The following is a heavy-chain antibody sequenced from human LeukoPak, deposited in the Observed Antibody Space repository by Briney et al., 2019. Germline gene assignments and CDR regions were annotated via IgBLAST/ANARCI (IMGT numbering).Heavy chain of an antibody. V-gene: IGHV1-18*01. CDR2: ISAYNGNT. J-gene: IGHJ6*02. CDR3: ARDLMGSGWYGYYYYYGMDV. CDR1: GYTFTSYG. D-gene: IGHD6-19*01. Sequence: ASVRVSCKASGYTFTSYGISWVRQAPGQGLEWMGWISAYNGNTNYAQKLQGRVTMTTDTSTSTAYMELRSLRSDDTAVYYCARDLMGSGWYGYYYYYGMDVWGQGTTVTVSS.